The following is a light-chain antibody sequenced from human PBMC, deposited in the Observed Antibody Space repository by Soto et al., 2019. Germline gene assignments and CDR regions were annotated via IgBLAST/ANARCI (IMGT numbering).Light chain of an antibody. Sequence: DIQLTQSPSTLSASVGDSVTITCRASQNVSTSLAWYQHKPGEAPKLLMLDVSNLESGVPSRFSGSGSGTEFTLSISSLHSDDFATYYCQQYEYSRTFGQGTKVDIK. CDR2: DVS. J-gene: IGKJ1*01. V-gene: IGKV1-5*01. CDR1: QNVSTS. CDR3: QQYEYSRT.